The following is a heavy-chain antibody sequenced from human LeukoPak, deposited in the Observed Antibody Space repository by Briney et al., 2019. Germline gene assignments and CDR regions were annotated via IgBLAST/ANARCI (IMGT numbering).Heavy chain of an antibody. V-gene: IGHV3-23*01. J-gene: IGHJ4*02. Sequence: PGGSLRLSCAASGLTFSNYAMSWVRQAPGKGLEWVSAISDGGHNKYYADSVKGRFAISRDNSTNMLFLQMNSLRAEDTAVYYCAKPPYSSGSFYWGQGTLVTVSS. CDR1: GLTFSNYA. D-gene: IGHD6-19*01. CDR3: AKPPYSSGSFY. CDR2: ISDGGHNK.